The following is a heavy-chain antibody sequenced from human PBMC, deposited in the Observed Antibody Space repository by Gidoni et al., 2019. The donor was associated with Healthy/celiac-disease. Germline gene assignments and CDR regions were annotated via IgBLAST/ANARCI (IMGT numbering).Heavy chain of an antibody. CDR3: AKDGSSGYYHDAFDI. D-gene: IGHD3-22*01. CDR2: ISWNSGSI. CDR1: GFTFDAYA. Sequence: EVQLVESGGGLVQPGRSLRLSCAASGFTFDAYAMHWVRQAPGKGLGWVSGISWNSGSIGYADSVKGRFTISRDNAKNSLYLQMNSLRAEDTALYYCAKDGSSGYYHDAFDIWGQGTMVTVSS. J-gene: IGHJ3*02. V-gene: IGHV3-9*01.